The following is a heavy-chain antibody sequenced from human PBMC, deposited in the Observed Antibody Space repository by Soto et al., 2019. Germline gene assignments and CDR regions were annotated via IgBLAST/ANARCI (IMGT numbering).Heavy chain of an antibody. D-gene: IGHD5-12*01. V-gene: IGHV3-30*14. CDR2: ISYDGSNK. CDR1: GFTFISYA. Sequence: QVQLVESGGGVVQPGRSLGLSCAASGFTFISYAMHWVRQAPGKGLEWLAVISYDGSNKYYADSVKGRFTISRDNSKNTLYLQMNSLRADDTAVYYCARGGGSGYGDTRGASWGQGTLVTVSS. CDR3: ARGGGSGYGDTRGAS. J-gene: IGHJ5*02.